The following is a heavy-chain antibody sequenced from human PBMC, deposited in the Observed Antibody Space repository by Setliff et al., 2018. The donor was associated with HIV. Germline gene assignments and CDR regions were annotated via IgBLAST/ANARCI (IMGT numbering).Heavy chain of an antibody. Sequence: GASVKVSCKASGYIFTSYYLHWVRQVPGQGLEWMGWISAYNGNTNYAQKLQGRVTMTTDTSTSTAYMELRSLRSDDTAVYYCAREIGDYYDSSGYYPPTDYYYGMDVWGQGTTVTVSS. CDR3: AREIGDYYDSSGYYPPTDYYYGMDV. CDR1: GYIFTSYY. CDR2: ISAYNGNT. J-gene: IGHJ6*02. D-gene: IGHD3-22*01. V-gene: IGHV1-18*04.